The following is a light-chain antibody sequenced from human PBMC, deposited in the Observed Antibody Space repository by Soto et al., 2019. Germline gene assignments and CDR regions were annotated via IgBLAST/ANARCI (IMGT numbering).Light chain of an antibody. V-gene: IGKV2-30*02. CDR3: MQGTHWPIT. CDR1: QSLVHSDGIAY. J-gene: IGKJ5*01. CDR2: KVS. Sequence: VVITQPPLSLPVTLAQPASISCRSNQSLVHSDGIAYFSWFQQRPGRSPRRLIYKVSNRDSGVPARFSGSGSGTDFALKISRVEAEDVGVYYCMQGTHWPITFGQGTRLEIK.